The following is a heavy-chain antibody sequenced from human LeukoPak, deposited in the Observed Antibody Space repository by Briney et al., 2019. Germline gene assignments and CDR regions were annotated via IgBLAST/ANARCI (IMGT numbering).Heavy chain of an antibody. Sequence: GGSLRLSCAASGFTFYTYGMYWVRQAPGKGLEYVSGIGPDGGTIYYANSVRGRFTISRDNSKYMLYLQMDSLTADDVAVYYCARGAQLTDYWGQGTLVTVSS. CDR2: IGPDGGTI. CDR3: ARGAQLTDY. CDR1: GFTFYTYG. D-gene: IGHD5-18*01. V-gene: IGHV3-64*01. J-gene: IGHJ4*02.